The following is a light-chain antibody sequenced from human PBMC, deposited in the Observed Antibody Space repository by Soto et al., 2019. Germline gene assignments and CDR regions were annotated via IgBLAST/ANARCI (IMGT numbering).Light chain of an antibody. CDR1: QSVSSK. J-gene: IGKJ2*01. Sequence: EIVMTQSLATLSVSPGERATLSCRASQSVSSKLVWYQQKPGQAPRLLIYGASTRATGIPARFSGSGSGTEFTLTISSLQSEDFAVYYCQQYNNWPYTFGQGTKLEIK. CDR3: QQYNNWPYT. V-gene: IGKV3-15*01. CDR2: GAS.